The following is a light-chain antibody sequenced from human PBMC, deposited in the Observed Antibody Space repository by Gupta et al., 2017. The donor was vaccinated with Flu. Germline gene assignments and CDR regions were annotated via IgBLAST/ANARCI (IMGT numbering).Light chain of an antibody. Sequence: QSVLTQPPSASGTPGQRVTISFSGSSSNIGSNYVYWYQQLPGTAPKLLIYRNNQRPSGVPDRFSGSKSGSQASLAISGLRSEDEADYYCAAWDDSLSGYVFGTGTKVTVL. V-gene: IGLV1-47*01. J-gene: IGLJ1*01. CDR1: SSNIGSNY. CDR2: RNN. CDR3: AAWDDSLSGYV.